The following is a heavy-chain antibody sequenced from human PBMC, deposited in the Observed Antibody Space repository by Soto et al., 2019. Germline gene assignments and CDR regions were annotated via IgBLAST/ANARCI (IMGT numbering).Heavy chain of an antibody. Sequence: EVQLLESGGGLVQPGGSLRLSCAASGFTFSSYAMSWVRQAPGKGLEWVSAISGSGGSTYYADSVKGRFTITRDNSKNTLYLQMNSLRAEDTAVYYCANLKGVAAAKYYFDYWGQGTLVTVSS. J-gene: IGHJ4*02. D-gene: IGHD6-13*01. V-gene: IGHV3-23*01. CDR1: GFTFSSYA. CDR2: ISGSGGST. CDR3: ANLKGVAAAKYYFDY.